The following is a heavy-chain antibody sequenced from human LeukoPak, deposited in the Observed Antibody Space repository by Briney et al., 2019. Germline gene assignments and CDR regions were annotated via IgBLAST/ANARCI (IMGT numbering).Heavy chain of an antibody. CDR2: ISSSSSTI. CDR1: GFTFSSYS. CDR3: ARDRRYYGSGSSFDY. V-gene: IGHV3-48*02. D-gene: IGHD3-10*01. J-gene: IGHJ4*02. Sequence: GGSLRLSCAADGFTFSSYSMDWVRQAPGKGLEWVSYISSSSSTIYYADSVKGRFTISRDNAKNSLYLQMNSLRDEDTAVYYCARDRRYYGSGSSFDYWGQGTLVTVSS.